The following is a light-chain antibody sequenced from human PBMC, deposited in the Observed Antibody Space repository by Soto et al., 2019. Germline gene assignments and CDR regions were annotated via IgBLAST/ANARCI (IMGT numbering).Light chain of an antibody. V-gene: IGLV2-14*01. Sequence: QSALTQPASVSGSPGQSITISCTGTSSDVGGYNYVSLYQQHPGKAPKLMIYEVSDRPSGVSNRFSGSKSGNTASLTISGLQAEDEADYYCSSYTITSTYVFGTGTKVTVL. CDR2: EVS. CDR1: SSDVGGYNY. J-gene: IGLJ1*01. CDR3: SSYTITSTYV.